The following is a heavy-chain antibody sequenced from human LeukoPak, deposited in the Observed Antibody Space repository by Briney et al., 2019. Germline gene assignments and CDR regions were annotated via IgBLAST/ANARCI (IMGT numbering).Heavy chain of an antibody. CDR1: RGSISGYY. D-gene: IGHD3-16*01. J-gene: IGHJ4*02. Sequence: PSETLSLTCSVSRGSISGYYWSWIRQPPGKGLEWIAYIYYSGTTNYNPSLNSRVTISIDTSKNQFSLKVSSVTAADTAVYYCARVGDGNFDYWGQGTLVTVSS. CDR2: IYYSGTT. V-gene: IGHV4-59*12. CDR3: ARVGDGNFDY.